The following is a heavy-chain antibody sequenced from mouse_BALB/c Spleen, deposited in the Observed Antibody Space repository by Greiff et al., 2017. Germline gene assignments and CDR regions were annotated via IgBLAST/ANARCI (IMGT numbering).Heavy chain of an antibody. CDR2: INPDSSTI. D-gene: IGHD2-10*02. J-gene: IGHJ3*01. CDR1: GFDFRRYW. Sequence: EVQLQESGGGLVQPGGSLKLSCAASGFDFRRYWMSWVRQAPGKGLEWIGEINPDSSTINYTPSLKDKFIISRDNAKNTLYLQMSKVRSEDTALYYCARVYGNYEVGWFAYWGQGTLVTVSA. V-gene: IGHV4-1*02. CDR3: ARVYGNYEVGWFAY.